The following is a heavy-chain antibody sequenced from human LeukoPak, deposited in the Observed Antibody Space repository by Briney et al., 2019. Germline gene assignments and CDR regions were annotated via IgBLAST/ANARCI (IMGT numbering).Heavy chain of an antibody. D-gene: IGHD2-2*01. CDR3: ARAGRPGYCTTTTCYNYFDP. V-gene: IGHV1-69*05. CDR2: IIPKFPTP. CDR1: GDTFSTYS. J-gene: IGHJ5*02. Sequence: SVKVSCKASGDTFSTYSINWVRRAPGQGLEWMGGIIPKFPTPNYAQRFQGRVTIPTDEDTSTTYMEVSSLRSEDTAVYYCARAGRPGYCTTTTCYNYFDPWGQGTLVIVSS.